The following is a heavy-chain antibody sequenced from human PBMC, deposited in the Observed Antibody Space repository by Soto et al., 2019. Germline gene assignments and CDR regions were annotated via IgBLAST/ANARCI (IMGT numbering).Heavy chain of an antibody. CDR3: ARGVGFRFHWSDP. CDR1: GGSFSGYY. V-gene: IGHV4-34*01. Sequence: SETLSLTCAVYGGSFSGYYWSWIRQPPGKGLEWIGEINHSGSTNYNPSLKSRVTISVDTSKNQFSLKLSSVTAADTAVYYCARGVGFRFHWSDPWGQGTLVTVSS. D-gene: IGHD2-15*01. CDR2: INHSGST. J-gene: IGHJ5*02.